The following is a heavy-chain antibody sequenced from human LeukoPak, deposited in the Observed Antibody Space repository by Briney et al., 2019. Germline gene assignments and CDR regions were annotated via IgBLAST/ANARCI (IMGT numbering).Heavy chain of an antibody. Sequence: GGSLRLSCAASGFTFSNAWMSWVRQAPGKGLEWVGRIKSKTDGGTTDYAAPVKGRFTISRDDSKNTLYLQMNSLRAEDTAVYYCARDGRAVAGNGGVDAFDIWGQGTMVTVSS. CDR2: IKSKTDGGTT. V-gene: IGHV3-15*01. D-gene: IGHD6-19*01. CDR3: ARDGRAVAGNGGVDAFDI. CDR1: GFTFSNAW. J-gene: IGHJ3*02.